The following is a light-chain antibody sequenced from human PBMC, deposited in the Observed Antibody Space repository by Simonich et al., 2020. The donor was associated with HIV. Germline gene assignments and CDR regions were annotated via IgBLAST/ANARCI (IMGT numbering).Light chain of an antibody. CDR3: QQYNNWPPWGT. J-gene: IGKJ4*01. Sequence: DIQMTQSPSSLSASVGDRVTITCRASQGISNSLAWYQQKPGKAPKLLLYAASRLESGGPSRFSGSGSGTDYTLTISSLQPEDFAVYYCQQYNNWPPWGTFGGGTKVEIK. CDR2: AAS. V-gene: IGKV1-NL1*01. CDR1: QGISNS.